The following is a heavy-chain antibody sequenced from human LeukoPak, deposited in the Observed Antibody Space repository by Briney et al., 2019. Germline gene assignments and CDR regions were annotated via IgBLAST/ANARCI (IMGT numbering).Heavy chain of an antibody. CDR3: ASDISDRWFFY. CDR1: GYSMSSGYY. V-gene: IGHV4-38-2*02. CDR2: IYHGGTS. Sequence: SETLSLTCTVSGYSMSSGYYWGWIRQPPGKGLEWIGTIYHGGTSYYNPSLKSRVSISIDTSKNQFSLNLNSVTAADTAVYFCASDISDRWFFYWGQGTLVTVSS. D-gene: IGHD3-3*02. J-gene: IGHJ4*02.